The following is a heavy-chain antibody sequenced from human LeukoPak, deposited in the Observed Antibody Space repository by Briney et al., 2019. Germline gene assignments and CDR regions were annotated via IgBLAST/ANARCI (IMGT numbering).Heavy chain of an antibody. CDR3: ARGAVGNYVSTRYYYYYYYMDV. J-gene: IGHJ6*03. CDR2: ISAYNGNT. D-gene: IGHD4-11*01. Sequence: ASVKVSCKASGYTFTSYGISWVRQAPGQGLEWMGWISAYNGNTNYAQKLQGRVTMTTDTSTSTAYMELRSLRSDDTAVYYCARGAVGNYVSTRYYYYYYYMDVWGKGTTVTVSS. V-gene: IGHV1-18*01. CDR1: GYTFTSYG.